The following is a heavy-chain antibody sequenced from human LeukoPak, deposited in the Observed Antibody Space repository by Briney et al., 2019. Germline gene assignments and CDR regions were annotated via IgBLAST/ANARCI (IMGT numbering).Heavy chain of an antibody. Sequence: GESLKISCKGSGYSFTNYWIGWVRQMPGKGLEWMGIIYPGDSDTRYSPSFQGQVTISADKSISTAYLQWSSLKASDSAMYYCARRGYCSGSSCYGSDYWGQGTLVTVSS. CDR3: ARRGYCSGSSCYGSDY. CDR2: IYPGDSDT. CDR1: GYSFTNYW. V-gene: IGHV5-51*01. D-gene: IGHD2-15*01. J-gene: IGHJ4*02.